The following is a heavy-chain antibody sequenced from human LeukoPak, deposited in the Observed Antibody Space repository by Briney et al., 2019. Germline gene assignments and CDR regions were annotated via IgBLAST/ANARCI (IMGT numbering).Heavy chain of an antibody. CDR1: GYTFTSYY. CDR3: ARAYYYDSSGYYSLGDY. V-gene: IGHV1-46*01. D-gene: IGHD3-22*01. J-gene: IGHJ4*02. CDR2: INPSGGST. Sequence: ASVNVSCKASGYTFTSYYMHWVRQAPGQGLEWMGIINPSGGSTSYAQKFQGRVTMTRDTSTSTVYMELSSLRSEDTAVYYCARAYYYDSSGYYSLGDYWGQGTLVTVSS.